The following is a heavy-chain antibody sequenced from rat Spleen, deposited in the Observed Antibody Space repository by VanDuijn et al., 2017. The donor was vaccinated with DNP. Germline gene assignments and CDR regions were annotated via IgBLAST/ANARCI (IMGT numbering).Heavy chain of an antibody. J-gene: IGHJ2*01. CDR1: GFTFSDYA. D-gene: IGHD1-4*01. Sequence: EVQLVESGGGLVQPGNSQKLSCAASGFTFSDYAMAWVRQSPKKGLEWVATIIYDGSSAYYRDSVKGRFTISRANAKSTLHLQMDSLRSEDMATYYCTRHVLPLRVWDYWGQGVMVTVSS. CDR2: IIYDGSSA. V-gene: IGHV5-17*01. CDR3: TRHVLPLRVWDY.